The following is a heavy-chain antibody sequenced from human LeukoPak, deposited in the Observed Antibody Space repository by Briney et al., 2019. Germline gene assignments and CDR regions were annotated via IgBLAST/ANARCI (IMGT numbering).Heavy chain of an antibody. V-gene: IGHV4-34*01. CDR2: INHSGST. CDR1: GGSFSGDY. D-gene: IGHD3-10*01. J-gene: IGHJ5*02. Sequence: SETLSLTCAVYGGSFSGDYWSWIRQPPGKGLEWIGEINHSGSTNYNPSLKSRVTISVDTSKNQFSLKLSSVTAADTAVYYCARGVVRGVIITSLRFDHWGQGTLVTVSS. CDR3: ARGVVRGVIITSLRFDH.